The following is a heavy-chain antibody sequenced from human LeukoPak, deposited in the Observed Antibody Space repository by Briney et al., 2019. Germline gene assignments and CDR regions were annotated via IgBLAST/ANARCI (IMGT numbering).Heavy chain of an antibody. V-gene: IGHV4-39*01. J-gene: IGHJ4*02. Sequence: PSETLSLTCTVSGDSISSSNYYWGWIRQPPGKGLEWIASIYYSGNTYYKPSLKSRVTISVDTSKNQFSLKLSSVTAADTAVYLCARGGIYYHFDYWGQGTLVTVSS. D-gene: IGHD1-26*01. CDR2: IYYSGNT. CDR3: ARGGIYYHFDY. CDR1: GDSISSSNYY.